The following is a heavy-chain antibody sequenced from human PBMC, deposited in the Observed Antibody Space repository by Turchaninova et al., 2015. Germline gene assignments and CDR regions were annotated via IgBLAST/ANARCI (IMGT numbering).Heavy chain of an antibody. CDR2: ITSSSSYI. V-gene: IGHV3-21*06. CDR3: ARDDYGDYGSY. CDR1: GFSFNTYT. Sequence: ESGGGLVKPGGSLRLSCTASGFSFNTYTMYWVRQAPGKGLEWVSSITSSSSYIYYADSLKGRFPISRDNAKNSLYLQRNSLWAEETAVYYCARDDYGDYGSYWGQGTLVTVSS. D-gene: IGHD4-17*01. J-gene: IGHJ4*02.